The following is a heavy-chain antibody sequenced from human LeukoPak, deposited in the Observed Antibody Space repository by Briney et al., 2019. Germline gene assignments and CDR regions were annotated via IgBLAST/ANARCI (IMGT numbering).Heavy chain of an antibody. CDR2: ISSSSSTI. J-gene: IGHJ3*02. D-gene: IGHD2-8*02. V-gene: IGHV3-48*01. CDR1: GFTFSSYS. CDR3: ARILGAFDI. Sequence: GGSLRLSCAASGFTFSSYSMNWVRQAPGKGLEWVSYISSSSSTIYYADSVKGRFTISRDNAKNSLYLQMNSLRAEDTAVYYCARILGAFDIWGQGTMVTVSS.